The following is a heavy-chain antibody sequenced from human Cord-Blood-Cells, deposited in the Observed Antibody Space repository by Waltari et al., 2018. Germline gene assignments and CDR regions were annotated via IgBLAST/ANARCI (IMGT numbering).Heavy chain of an antibody. J-gene: IGHJ3*02. V-gene: IGHV3-9*03. D-gene: IGHD4-4*01. Sequence: EVQLVESGGGLVQPGRSLRLSCAASGFTFDDYAMHWVRQAPGKGLEWVSGISWNSGSIGYVDSVKGRFTISRDNAKNSLYLQMNSLRAEDMALYYCAKDRRPYSNYDAFDIWGQGTMVTVSS. CDR1: GFTFDDYA. CDR2: ISWNSGSI. CDR3: AKDRRPYSNYDAFDI.